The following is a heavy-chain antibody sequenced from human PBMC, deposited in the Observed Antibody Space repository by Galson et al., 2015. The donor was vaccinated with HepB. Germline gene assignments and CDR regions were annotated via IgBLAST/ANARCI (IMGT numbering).Heavy chain of an antibody. J-gene: IGHJ4*02. Sequence: SVKVSCKASGFTLTSSAVQWVRQARGQRLEWIGWIVVGSGRTDYAQKFQERVTITSDMSTSTAYMELSSLRSEDTAVYYCAAGVIIGRFDYWGQGSLVTVSS. CDR1: GFTLTSSA. CDR2: IVVGSGRT. D-gene: IGHD3/OR15-3a*01. V-gene: IGHV1-58*01. CDR3: AAGVIIGRFDY.